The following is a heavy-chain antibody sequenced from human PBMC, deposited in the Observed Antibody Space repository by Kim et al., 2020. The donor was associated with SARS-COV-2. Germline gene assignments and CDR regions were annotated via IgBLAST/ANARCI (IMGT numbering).Heavy chain of an antibody. Sequence: SETLSLTCTVSGGSISSSSYYWGWIRQPPGKGLEWIGSIYYSGSTYYNPSLKSRVTISVDTSKNQFSLKLSSVTAADTAVYYCARLPDFWSGYWLDVWG. J-gene: IGHJ6*02. D-gene: IGHD3-3*01. V-gene: IGHV4-39*01. CDR2: IYYSGST. CDR1: GGSISSSSYY. CDR3: ARLPDFWSGYWLDV.